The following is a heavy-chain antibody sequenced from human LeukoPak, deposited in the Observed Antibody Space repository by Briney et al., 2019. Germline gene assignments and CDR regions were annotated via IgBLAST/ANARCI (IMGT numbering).Heavy chain of an antibody. J-gene: IGHJ6*02. D-gene: IGHD3-10*01. CDR1: GYTLTELS. CDR2: ISAYNGNT. V-gene: IGHV1-18*01. CDR3: ARVPLGWFGEPYYYGMDV. Sequence: ASVKVSCKVSGYTLTELSMHWVRQAPGQGLEWMGWISAYNGNTNYAQKLQGRVTMTTDTSTSTAYMELRSLRSDDTAVYYCARVPLGWFGEPYYYGMDVWGQGTTVTVSS.